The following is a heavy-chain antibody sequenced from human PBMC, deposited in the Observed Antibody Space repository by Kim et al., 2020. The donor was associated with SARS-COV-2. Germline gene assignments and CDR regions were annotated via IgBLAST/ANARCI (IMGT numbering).Heavy chain of an antibody. J-gene: IGHJ4*02. D-gene: IGHD3-3*01. CDR2: IDHSGRA. CDR3: ARYDF. V-gene: IGHV4-34*01. Sequence: IDHSGRANYHPSLKSRVTISADTSNSQFSLKMNSVTAADTAIYYCARYDFWSRGTLVTVSS.